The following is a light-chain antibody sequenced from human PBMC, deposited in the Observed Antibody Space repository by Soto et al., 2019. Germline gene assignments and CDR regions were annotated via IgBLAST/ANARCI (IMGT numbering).Light chain of an antibody. CDR2: DVS. J-gene: IGLJ1*01. Sequence: ALTQPRSVSGSPGQSVTISCTGTSSDVGGYNYVSWYQQHPGKAPKLMIYDVSKRPSGVPDRFSGSKSGNTASLTISGLQAEDEADYYCCSYAGSYNYVFGTGTKV. V-gene: IGLV2-11*01. CDR1: SSDVGGYNY. CDR3: CSYAGSYNYV.